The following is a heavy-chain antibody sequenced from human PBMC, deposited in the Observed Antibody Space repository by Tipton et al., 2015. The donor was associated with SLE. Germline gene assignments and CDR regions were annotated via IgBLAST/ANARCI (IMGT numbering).Heavy chain of an antibody. V-gene: IGHV4-39*01. CDR2: IYYRGST. CDR1: GGSISNNTYY. D-gene: IGHD6-6*01. CDR3: ARRIVGRPDVFDI. Sequence: TLSLTCTVSGGSISNNTYYWGWIRQPPGKGLEWIGTIYYRGSTYYNPSLKSRVTISVDTSKNQFSPKLSSVTAADTAVYYCARRIVGRPDVFDIWGQGIMVTVSS. J-gene: IGHJ3*02.